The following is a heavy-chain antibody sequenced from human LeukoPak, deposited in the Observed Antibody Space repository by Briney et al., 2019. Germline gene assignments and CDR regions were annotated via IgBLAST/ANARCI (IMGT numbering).Heavy chain of an antibody. Sequence: GEPLKISCKGSGYSFTSYWIGWVRQMPGKGLEWMGIIYPGDSDTRYSPSFQGQVTLSADKSISTAYLQWSSLKASDTAMYYCARVIAAAGLLYYYGMDVWGQGTTVTVSS. CDR1: GYSFTSYW. D-gene: IGHD6-13*01. V-gene: IGHV5-51*01. J-gene: IGHJ6*02. CDR3: ARVIAAAGLLYYYGMDV. CDR2: IYPGDSDT.